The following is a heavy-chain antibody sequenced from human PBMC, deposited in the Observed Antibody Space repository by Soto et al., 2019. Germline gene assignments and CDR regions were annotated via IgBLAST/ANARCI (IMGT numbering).Heavy chain of an antibody. Sequence: HVRLQQWGAGLLRPSGTLSLTCNVSEGSLTGYYWAWIRQSPGHGLEWIGEIFESGVTYYNPSLKPRVTMSIETSKNQFSLSLTSVTAADTAVYYCAKRFRGYSFGNDWGQGILVTVSS. CDR1: EGSLTGYY. CDR3: AKRFRGYSFGND. CDR2: IFESGVT. D-gene: IGHD5-18*01. V-gene: IGHV4-34*02. J-gene: IGHJ1*01.